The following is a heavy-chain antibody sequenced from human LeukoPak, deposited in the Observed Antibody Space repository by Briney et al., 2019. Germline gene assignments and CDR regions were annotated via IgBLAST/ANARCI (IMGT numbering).Heavy chain of an antibody. CDR1: GYSFTNYW. D-gene: IGHD2-2*01. CDR3: ARLGCSSPVCYVHYSYYYMDV. CDR2: IYPDDSDT. J-gene: IGHJ6*03. Sequence: GESLKISCKGSGYSFTNYWIGWVRQMPGKGLEWMGIIYPDDSDTRYSPSFQGQVTISADKSISTAYLQWSSLRASDTAIYYCARLGCSSPVCYVHYSYYYMDVWGKGTTVTVSS. V-gene: IGHV5-51*01.